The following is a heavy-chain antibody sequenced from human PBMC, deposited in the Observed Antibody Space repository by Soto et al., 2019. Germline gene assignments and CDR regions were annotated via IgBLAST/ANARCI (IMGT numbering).Heavy chain of an antibody. V-gene: IGHV4-39*01. J-gene: IGHJ4*02. CDR2: TYFSGSGPT. CDR1: GDFITNTTYY. Sequence: PSESLSLTCSVDGDFITNTTYYWAWVRQAHGKGLEWVGRTYFSGSGPTHYNPALKSRVTISGDTSKNQFSLKLTSVSAADTAGYFCARRGYSFGIWGYSPLHCGGKATLVTLSS. CDR3: ARRGYSFGIWGYSPLHC. D-gene: IGHD6-13*01.